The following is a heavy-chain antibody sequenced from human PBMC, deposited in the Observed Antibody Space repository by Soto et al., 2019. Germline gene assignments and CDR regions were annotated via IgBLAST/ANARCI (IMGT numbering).Heavy chain of an antibody. D-gene: IGHD4-17*01. CDR2: ISYHGSDK. J-gene: IGHJ2*01. V-gene: IGHV3-30*14. CDR3: ARDARTTVTTRGVWYFDL. Sequence: QVQLVESGGGVVQPGRSLRLSCAASGFTFSNFAMHWVRQAPGKGLEWVALISYHGSDKYYADSVKGRFTVSRDSSKNTVDLQMNSLRPDDTAVYYCARDARTTVTTRGVWYFDLWGRGTLVTVPS. CDR1: GFTFSNFA.